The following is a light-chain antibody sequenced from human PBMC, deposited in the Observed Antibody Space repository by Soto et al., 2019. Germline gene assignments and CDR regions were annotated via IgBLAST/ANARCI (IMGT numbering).Light chain of an antibody. Sequence: EIVLTQSPGTLFLSPGERVTLSCRASQTFSSNYLAWYQQKPGQAPRLLIYGASSRATGIPDRFSGSGSGTDFTLTISRLEPEDFAVYYCHQFGSSPFTFGQGTKLEVK. J-gene: IGKJ2*01. CDR1: QTFSSNY. CDR3: HQFGSSPFT. V-gene: IGKV3-20*01. CDR2: GAS.